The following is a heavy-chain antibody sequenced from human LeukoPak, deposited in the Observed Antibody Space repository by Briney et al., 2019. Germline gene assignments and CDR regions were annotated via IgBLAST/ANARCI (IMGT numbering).Heavy chain of an antibody. CDR2: IYYSGST. V-gene: IGHV4-30-4*01. Sequence: PSETLSLTCTVSGGSIRSGDYYWSWIRQPPGKGLEWIGYIYYSGSTHYNPSLESRVTISVDTSKNQFSLKLSSVTAADTAIYYCARAPVEGAGINFDYWGQGTLVTVSS. D-gene: IGHD1-26*01. CDR3: ARAPVEGAGINFDY. CDR1: GGSIRSGDYY. J-gene: IGHJ4*02.